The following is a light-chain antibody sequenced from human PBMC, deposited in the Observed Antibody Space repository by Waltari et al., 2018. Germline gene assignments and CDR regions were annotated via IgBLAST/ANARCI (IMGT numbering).Light chain of an antibody. Sequence: NFMLTQPHSVSESPGKTVTISCTASSGSIASNHVQWHQRRPDNAPKTLIYEDNKRPSGVPDRFSGSIDSSSNSASLTISGLKTQYEADYYCQSFQNSQTVFGGGTKLTVL. J-gene: IGLJ3*02. CDR2: EDN. CDR3: QSFQNSQTV. V-gene: IGLV6-57*02. CDR1: SGSIASNH.